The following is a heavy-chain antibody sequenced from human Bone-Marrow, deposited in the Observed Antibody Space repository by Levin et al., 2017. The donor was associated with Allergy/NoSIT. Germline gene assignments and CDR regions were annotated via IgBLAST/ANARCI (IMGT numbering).Heavy chain of an antibody. CDR3: ARTYADGGYFDY. CDR2: IKEDGSEK. J-gene: IGHJ4*02. CDR1: EFTFSSYW. V-gene: IGHV3-7*01. D-gene: IGHD3-10*01. Sequence: LAGGSLRLSCAASEFTFSSYWMSWVRQAPGKGLEWVANIKEDGSEKYYVDSVKGRFTISRDNAKNSLYLRMNSLRAEDTALYYCARTYADGGYFDYWGQGTLVTVSS.